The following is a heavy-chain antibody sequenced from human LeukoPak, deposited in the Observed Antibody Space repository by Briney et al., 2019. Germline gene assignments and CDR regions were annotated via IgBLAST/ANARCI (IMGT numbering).Heavy chain of an antibody. J-gene: IGHJ6*02. CDR1: GYSFISYW. CDR3: ARHGSVGVTSNGMDV. V-gene: IGHV5-10-1*01. D-gene: IGHD3-3*01. Sequence: GESLKISCKGSGYSFISYWISWVRQMPGKDLEWMGTIDPSDSYTNYSPSFQGHVAISADKSISTAYLQWSSLKASDTAMYYCARHGSVGVTSNGMDVWGQGTTVTVSS. CDR2: IDPSDSYT.